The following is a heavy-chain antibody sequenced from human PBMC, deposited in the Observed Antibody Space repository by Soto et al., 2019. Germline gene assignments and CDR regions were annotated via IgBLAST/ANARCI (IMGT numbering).Heavy chain of an antibody. CDR3: ARGDRGGFDL. CDR1: GFTFSTYS. D-gene: IGHD3-10*01. CDR2: VHSGGNTT. J-gene: IGHJ3*01. V-gene: IGHV3-74*01. Sequence: GGSLSLSCAASGFTFSTYSMTWVRQAPGKGLEWVSRVHSGGNTTTYADSVKGRFTISRDNARNTVSLQMSSLRAEDTAIYYCARGDRGGFDLWGHGTVVTVS.